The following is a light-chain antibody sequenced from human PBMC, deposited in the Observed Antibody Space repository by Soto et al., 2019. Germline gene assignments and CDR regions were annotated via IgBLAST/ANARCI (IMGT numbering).Light chain of an antibody. CDR3: SSHAGSSVV. Sequence: QSVLTQPRSVSGSPGQSVTISCTGTSSDVGGYNYVSWYQQHPGKAPKLMIYGVTTRPSGVPDRFSGSKSGNTASLTISGLQAEDEADYYCSSHAGSSVVFGTGTKVTVL. V-gene: IGLV2-11*01. CDR1: SSDVGGYNY. CDR2: GVT. J-gene: IGLJ1*01.